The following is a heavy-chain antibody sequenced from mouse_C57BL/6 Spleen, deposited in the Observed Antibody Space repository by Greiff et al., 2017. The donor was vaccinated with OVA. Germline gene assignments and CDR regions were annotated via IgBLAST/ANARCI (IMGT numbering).Heavy chain of an antibody. Sequence: EVQLQQSGPELVKPGASVKISCKASGYTFTDYYMNWVKQSHGKSLEWIGDINPNNGGTSYNQKFKGKATLTVDKSSSTAYMELRSLTSEDSAVYYCARVGQEGYFDVWGTGTTVTVSS. CDR2: INPNNGGT. D-gene: IGHD3-3*01. J-gene: IGHJ1*03. V-gene: IGHV1-26*01. CDR3: ARVGQEGYFDV. CDR1: GYTFTDYY.